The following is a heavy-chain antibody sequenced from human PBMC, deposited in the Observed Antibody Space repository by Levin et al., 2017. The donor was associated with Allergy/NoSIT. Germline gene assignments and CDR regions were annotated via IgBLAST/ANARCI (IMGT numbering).Heavy chain of an antibody. CDR3: ARRVGLTRRFDY. D-gene: IGHD2-21*02. J-gene: IGHJ4*02. CDR2: TYYRFKWNY. Sequence: SETLSLTCATSGASVSNNITAWNWIRLSPSRGLEWLGRTYYRFKWNYNYAGSVKSRININPDTSKNQFSLQLNSVTPEDTAVYYCARRVGLTRRFDYWGQGTLVTVSS. V-gene: IGHV6-1*01. CDR1: GASVSNNITA.